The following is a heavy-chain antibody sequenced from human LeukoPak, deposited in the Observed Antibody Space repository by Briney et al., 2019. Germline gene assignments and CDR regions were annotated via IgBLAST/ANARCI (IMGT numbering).Heavy chain of an antibody. CDR1: GGSISSSSYY. Sequence: PSETLSLTCTVSGGSISSSSYYWGWIRQPPGKGLEWIGSIYYSGSTYYNPSLKSRVTISVDTSKNQFSLKLSSVTAADRAVYYCARVGEGYYDSSDYWGQGTLVTVSS. CDR2: IYYSGST. J-gene: IGHJ4*02. CDR3: ARVGEGYYDSSDY. D-gene: IGHD3-22*01. V-gene: IGHV4-39*07.